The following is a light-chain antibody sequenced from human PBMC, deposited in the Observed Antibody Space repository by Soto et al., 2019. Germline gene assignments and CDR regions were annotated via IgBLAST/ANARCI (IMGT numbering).Light chain of an antibody. J-gene: IGLJ1*01. CDR1: SSDVGGYNY. CDR2: DVT. V-gene: IGLV2-14*01. Sequence: QSALTQPASVSGSPGQSITISCTGTSSDVGGYNYVSWYQQHPGKAPKLMIYDVTNRPSGVSNRFSGSKSGNTASLTISGLQAEDEADYYCSPYTSGRTYVFGTRTKVTVL. CDR3: SPYTSGRTYV.